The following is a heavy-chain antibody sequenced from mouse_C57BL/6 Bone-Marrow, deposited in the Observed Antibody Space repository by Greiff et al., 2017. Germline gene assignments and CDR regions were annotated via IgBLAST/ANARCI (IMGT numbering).Heavy chain of an antibody. CDR3: ARLTTVVDAMDY. V-gene: IGHV5-6*01. CDR2: ISSGGSYT. J-gene: IGHJ4*01. CDR1: GFTFSSYG. D-gene: IGHD1-1*01. Sequence: EVMLVESGGDLVKPGGSLKLSCAASGFTFSSYGMSWVRQTPDKRLEWVATISSGGSYTYYPDSVKGRFTISRDNAKNTLYLQMSSLTSEDTAMYYCARLTTVVDAMDYWGRGTSVTVSS.